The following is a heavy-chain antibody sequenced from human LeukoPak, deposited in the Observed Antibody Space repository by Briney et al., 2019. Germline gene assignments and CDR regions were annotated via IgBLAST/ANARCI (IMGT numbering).Heavy chain of an antibody. CDR1: GYTSTGYY. CDR2: INPNSGGT. D-gene: IGHD3-22*01. CDR3: ARDARGGYYYDSSGYYVY. Sequence: ASVKVSCKASGYTSTGYYMHWVRQAPGQGLEWMGWINPNSGGTNYAQKFQGRVTMTRDTSISTAYMELSRLRSDDTAVYYCARDARGGYYYDSSGYYVYWGQGTLVTVS. V-gene: IGHV1-2*02. J-gene: IGHJ4*02.